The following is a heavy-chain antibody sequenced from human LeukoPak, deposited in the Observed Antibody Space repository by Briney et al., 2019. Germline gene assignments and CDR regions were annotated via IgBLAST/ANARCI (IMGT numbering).Heavy chain of an antibody. CDR1: GESFNDYY. CDR2: INHSGST. CDR3: ARGLNDSWTGENY. Sequence: SETLSLTCAVYGESFNDYYWSWIRQPPGKGLEWIAEINHSGSTNYNPSLKSRATISLDTSKSQFSLKVRYVTAADTAVYYCARGLNDSWTGENYWGQGTLVTVSS. D-gene: IGHD3-3*01. V-gene: IGHV4-34*01. J-gene: IGHJ4*02.